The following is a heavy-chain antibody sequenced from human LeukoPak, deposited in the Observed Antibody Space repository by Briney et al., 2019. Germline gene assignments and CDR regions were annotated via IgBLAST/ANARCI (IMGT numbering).Heavy chain of an antibody. Sequence: GGSLRLSCAASGFTFSSYSMNWVRQAPGKGLEWVSYISSSSSTIYYADSVKGRFTISRDNAKNSLYLQMSSLRDDDTAVYYCARDLHFAFDYWGRGTLVTVSS. V-gene: IGHV3-48*02. CDR1: GFTFSSYS. CDR3: ARDLHFAFDY. J-gene: IGHJ4*02. CDR2: ISSSSSTI.